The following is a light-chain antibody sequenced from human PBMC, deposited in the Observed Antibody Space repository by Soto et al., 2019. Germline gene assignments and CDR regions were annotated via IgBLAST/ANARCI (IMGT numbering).Light chain of an antibody. CDR1: QNIKSN. CDR2: RAS. Sequence: EIVITQSPDTLSLSPGERATLSCRDSQNIKSNLAWYRQKPGQAPSLFIFRASSRANGIPARFSGGGSGTDCNRTISSLQPEDVEVDYCPQYGSSTLTFGGGTKVDIK. J-gene: IGKJ4*01. V-gene: IGKV3-15*01. CDR3: PQYGSSTLT.